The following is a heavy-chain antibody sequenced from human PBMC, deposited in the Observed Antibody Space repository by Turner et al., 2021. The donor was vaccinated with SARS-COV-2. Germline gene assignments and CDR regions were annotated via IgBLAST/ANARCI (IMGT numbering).Heavy chain of an antibody. CDR3: ATAPANYYDSSGSKGFYYYYYGMDV. D-gene: IGHD3-22*01. Sequence: QVQLVQSGAEVKKPGASVKVTCKVSGYTLIELSMHWVRQAPGKGLGWMGGVDPEDGETIYAQKFQGRVTMTEDTSTDTAYLELSSLRSEDTAVYYCATAPANYYDSSGSKGFYYYYYGMDVWGQGTTVTVSS. CDR1: GYTLIELS. J-gene: IGHJ6*02. CDR2: VDPEDGET. V-gene: IGHV1-24*01.